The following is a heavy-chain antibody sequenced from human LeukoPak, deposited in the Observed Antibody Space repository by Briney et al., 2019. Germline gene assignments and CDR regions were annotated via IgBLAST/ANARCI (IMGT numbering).Heavy chain of an antibody. V-gene: IGHV4-34*01. CDR1: GGSFSGYY. CDR2: INHSGST. Sequence: SETLSLTCAVYGGSFSGYYWSWIRQPPGKGLEWIGEINHSGSTNYNPSLKSRVTISVDTSKNQFSLKLSSVTAADTAVYYCARVYYDSSGYYSIDYWGQGTLVTVSS. J-gene: IGHJ4*02. D-gene: IGHD3-22*01. CDR3: ARVYYDSSGYYSIDY.